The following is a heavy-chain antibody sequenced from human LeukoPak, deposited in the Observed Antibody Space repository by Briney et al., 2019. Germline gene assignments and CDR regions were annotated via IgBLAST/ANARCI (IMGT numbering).Heavy chain of an antibody. J-gene: IGHJ4*02. V-gene: IGHV1-2*06. Sequence: ASVKVSCKASGYTFTSYGISWVRQAPGQGLEWMGRINPNSGGTNYAQKFQGRVTMTRDTSISTAYMELSRLRSDDTAVYYCARDPYSPSSSWGQGTLVTVSS. CDR3: ARDPYSPSSS. CDR1: GYTFTSYG. CDR2: INPNSGGT. D-gene: IGHD2-2*01.